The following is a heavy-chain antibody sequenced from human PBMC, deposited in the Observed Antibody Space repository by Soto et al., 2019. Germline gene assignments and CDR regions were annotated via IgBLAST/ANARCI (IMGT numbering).Heavy chain of an antibody. CDR2: ISGSGGST. CDR3: AESLYGSGSYDFDY. Sequence: GGSLRLSCAASGFTFSSYAMSWVRQAPGKGLEWVSAISGSGGSTYYADSVKGRFTISRDNSKNTLYLQMNSLRAEDTAVYYCAESLYGSGSYDFDYWGQGTLVTVSS. V-gene: IGHV3-23*01. D-gene: IGHD3-10*01. J-gene: IGHJ4*02. CDR1: GFTFSSYA.